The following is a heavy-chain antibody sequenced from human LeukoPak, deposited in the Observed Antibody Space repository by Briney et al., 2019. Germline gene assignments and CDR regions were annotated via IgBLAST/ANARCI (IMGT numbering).Heavy chain of an antibody. J-gene: IGHJ3*02. CDR3: VLDLFSSFAFDI. D-gene: IGHD3/OR15-3a*01. CDR2: ISSNGGST. Sequence: GGSLRLSCSASGFTFSNYTMHWVRQAPGKGLEYVSSISSNGGSTYSADSVKGRFTISRDNSKNTLYLQMSSLRAEDTAVYYCVLDLFSSFAFDIWGQGTMVTVSS. V-gene: IGHV3-64D*09. CDR1: GFTFSNYT.